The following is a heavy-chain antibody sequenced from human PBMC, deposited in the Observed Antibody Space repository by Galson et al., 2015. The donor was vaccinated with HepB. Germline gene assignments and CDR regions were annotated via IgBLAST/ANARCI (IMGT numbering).Heavy chain of an antibody. CDR3: AVAPTYYYDSSGNPGFEDI. CDR1: GYSFTSYW. J-gene: IGHJ3*02. Sequence: QSGAEVKKPGESLKISCKGSGYSFTSYWIGWVRQMPGKGLEWMGIIYPGDSDTRYSPSFQGQVTISADKSISTAYLQWSSLKASDTGMYYWAVAPTYYYDSSGNPGFEDICGQGTMVTVSS. D-gene: IGHD3-22*01. CDR2: IYPGDSDT. V-gene: IGHV5-51*03.